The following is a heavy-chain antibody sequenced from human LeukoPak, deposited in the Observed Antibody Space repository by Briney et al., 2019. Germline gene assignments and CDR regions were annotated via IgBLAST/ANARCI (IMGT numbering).Heavy chain of an antibody. CDR2: ISGSGGST. CDR1: GFTFSIYA. D-gene: IGHD6-6*01. Sequence: PGGSLRLSCAASGFTFSIYAMSWVRQAPGKGLEWVSAISGSGGSTYYADSVKGRFAISRDNSKNTLYLQMNSLRAEDTAVYYCAKVERTDEIAARGFNWFDPWGQGTLVTVSS. CDR3: AKVERTDEIAARGFNWFDP. V-gene: IGHV3-23*01. J-gene: IGHJ5*02.